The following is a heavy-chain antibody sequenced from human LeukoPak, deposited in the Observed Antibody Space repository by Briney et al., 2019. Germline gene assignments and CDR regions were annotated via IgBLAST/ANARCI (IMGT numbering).Heavy chain of an antibody. J-gene: IGHJ4*02. D-gene: IGHD3-22*01. CDR3: ARVTTGGYYNC. V-gene: IGHV4-61*02. CDR1: GGSISRGSYY. Sequence: PSETLSLTCTVSGGSISRGSYYWSWIRQPAGKGLEWIGRIYTSGSTNYNPSLKSRVTISVDTSKNQFSLKLSSVTAADTAVYYCARVTTGGYYNCWGQGTLVTVSS. CDR2: IYTSGST.